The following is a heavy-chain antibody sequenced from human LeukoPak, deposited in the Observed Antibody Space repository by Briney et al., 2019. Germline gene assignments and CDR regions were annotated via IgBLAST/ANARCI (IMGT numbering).Heavy chain of an antibody. CDR3: AKARGLIGGAFGI. CDR2: ISWDGDTT. J-gene: IGHJ3*02. CDR1: GFTFDDYI. D-gene: IGHD3-22*01. V-gene: IGHV3-43*01. Sequence: GGSLRLSCAASGFTFDDYIMHWVRQAPGKGLEWVSLISWDGDTTYYADSVKGRFTSSRDNSKNSLFLQMNSLRTEDTALYYCAKARGLIGGAFGIWGQGTMVTVSS.